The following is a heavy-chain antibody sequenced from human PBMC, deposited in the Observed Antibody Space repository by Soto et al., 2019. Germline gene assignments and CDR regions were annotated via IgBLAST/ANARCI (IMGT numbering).Heavy chain of an antibody. V-gene: IGHV3-23*01. Sequence: GGSLRLSCAASGFTFSSYAMSWVRQAPGKGLEWVSAISGSGGSTYYADSVKGRFTISRDNSKNTLYLQMNSLRAEDTAVYYCAKDRFVSDDYIWGIYPEKGHYYYLDVCGTGTTVTVS. CDR1: GFTFSSYA. CDR3: AKDRFVSDDYIWGIYPEKGHYYYLDV. D-gene: IGHD3-16*02. CDR2: ISGSGGST. J-gene: IGHJ6*03.